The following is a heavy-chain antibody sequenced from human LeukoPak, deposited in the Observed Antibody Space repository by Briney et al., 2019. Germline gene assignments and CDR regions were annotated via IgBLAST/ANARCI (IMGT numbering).Heavy chain of an antibody. D-gene: IGHD6-13*01. CDR2: IYYSGST. CDR1: GGSISSYY. V-gene: IGHV4-59*01. CDR3: ARDRGDSSFDY. Sequence: SETLSLTCTVSGGSISSYYWSWIRQPPGKGLEWIGYIYYSGSTNYNPSLKSRVTISVDTSKNQFSLKPSSVTAADTAVYYCARDRGDSSFDYWGQGTLVTVSS. J-gene: IGHJ4*02.